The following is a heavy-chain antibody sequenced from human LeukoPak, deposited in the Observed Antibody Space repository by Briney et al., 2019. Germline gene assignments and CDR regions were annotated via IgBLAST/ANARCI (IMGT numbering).Heavy chain of an antibody. CDR1: GGSISNYY. D-gene: IGHD3-10*01. V-gene: IGHV4-59*08. J-gene: IGHJ4*02. Sequence: PSETLSLTCTVSGGSISNYYWSWIRQPPGKGLEWIGYIYYSGRINYNPSLKSRVTISVDTSKNQFSLKLSSVTAADTAVYYCARHGRYYGSGSTFDYWGQGTLVTVSS. CDR3: ARHGRYYGSGSTFDY. CDR2: IYYSGRI.